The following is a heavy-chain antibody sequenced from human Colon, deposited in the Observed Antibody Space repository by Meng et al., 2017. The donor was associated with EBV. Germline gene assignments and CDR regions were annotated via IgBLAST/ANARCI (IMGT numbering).Heavy chain of an antibody. CDR1: GVSISSNLR. V-gene: IGHV4-4*02. CDR3: ARGKQDAWELLAY. CDR2: IDDSGST. D-gene: IGHD1-26*01. Sequence: VQLQESGPGLGKPSGTLSLTCGVSGVSISSNLRWTWVRQPPGKGLEWIGDIDDSGSTNYNPSLNSRISISLDKSKNHFSLKVNSVTAADTAVYYCARGKQDAWELLAYWGQGALVTVSS. J-gene: IGHJ4*02.